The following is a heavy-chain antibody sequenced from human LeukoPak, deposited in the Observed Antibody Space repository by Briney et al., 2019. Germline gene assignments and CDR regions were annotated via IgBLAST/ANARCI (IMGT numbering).Heavy chain of an antibody. CDR2: IYYSGST. J-gene: IGHJ4*02. Sequence: SETLSLTCTVSGGSISSYYWSWIRQPPGKGLEWIGHIYYSGSTNYNPSLKSRVTISVDTSKNQFSLKLSSVTAADTAVYYCARGTGTTWLDYWGQGTLVTVSS. CDR3: ARGTGTTWLDY. CDR1: GGSISSYY. V-gene: IGHV4-59*01. D-gene: IGHD1-7*01.